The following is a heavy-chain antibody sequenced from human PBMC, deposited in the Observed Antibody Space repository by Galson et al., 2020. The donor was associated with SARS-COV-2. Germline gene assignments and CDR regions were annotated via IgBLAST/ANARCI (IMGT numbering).Heavy chain of an antibody. CDR2: ISHDGSNK. D-gene: IGHD1-26*01. V-gene: IGHV3-30-3*01. Sequence: TGGSLRLSCAASGFTFSSYAMHWVRQAPGKGLEWVAVISHDGSNKYYADSVKGRFTISRDNSKNTLYLQMNSLRAEDTAVYYCARAYSGSYLSAFDIWGQGTMVTVSS. J-gene: IGHJ3*02. CDR1: GFTFSSYA. CDR3: ARAYSGSYLSAFDI.